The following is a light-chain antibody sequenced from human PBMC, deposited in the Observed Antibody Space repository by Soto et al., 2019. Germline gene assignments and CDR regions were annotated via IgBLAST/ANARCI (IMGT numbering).Light chain of an antibody. CDR1: QNVDSY. Sequence: EIVLTQSPGTLSLSPGERATLSCRASQNVDSYLTWYQQKPGQAPRLLIYDVSKRATGIPVRFSGSGSGTDFTLTISSLEPEHVAIYYCQQRRNWPLTFGGGTKVEIK. CDR2: DVS. CDR3: QQRRNWPLT. V-gene: IGKV3-11*01. J-gene: IGKJ4*01.